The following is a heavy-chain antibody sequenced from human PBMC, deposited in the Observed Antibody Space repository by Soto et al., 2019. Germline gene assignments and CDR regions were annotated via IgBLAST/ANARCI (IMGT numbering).Heavy chain of an antibody. J-gene: IGHJ6*04. CDR2: MNPNSGNT. D-gene: IGHD1-1*01. Sequence: QVQLVQSGAEVKKPGASVKVSCKASGYTFTSYDINWVRQATGQGLEWMGWMNPNSGNTGYAQKFRGRVTMTRNTSRSTAYMELSSLRSEDTAVYYCARERTGTTSMDVWGKGTTVTVSS. CDR3: ARERTGTTSMDV. CDR1: GYTFTSYD. V-gene: IGHV1-8*01.